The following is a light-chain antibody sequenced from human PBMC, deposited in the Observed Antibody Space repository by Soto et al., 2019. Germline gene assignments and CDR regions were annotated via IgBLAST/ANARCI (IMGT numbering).Light chain of an antibody. CDR1: QRITNF. CDR2: DAS. J-gene: IGKJ4*01. V-gene: IGKV3-11*01. CDR3: QHRSNWPGKVT. Sequence: EIVLTQSPATLSLSPGERATLSCRASQRITNFLAWYQQKPGQAPRLLIYDASNRATGIPVRFSGSGSGTDFPLTISSLEPEDFAVYYCQHRSNWPGKVTFGGGTKVEIK.